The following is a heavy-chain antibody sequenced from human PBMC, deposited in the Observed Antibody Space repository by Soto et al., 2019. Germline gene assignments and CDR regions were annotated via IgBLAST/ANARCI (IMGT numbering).Heavy chain of an antibody. J-gene: IGHJ5*02. V-gene: IGHV1-69*02. CDR2: IIPIVGIV. Sequence: QVHLVQSGAEVKKPGSSVKVSCKASGGTVGSYTISWVRQAPGQGLEWMGRIIPIVGIVNYAQKFQGRVTITADYSTSTAYMELSSLRCDDTAISYCAKAGDYGDYEDWIDPWGQGTLVTVSS. D-gene: IGHD4-17*01. CDR1: GGTVGSYT. CDR3: AKAGDYGDYEDWIDP.